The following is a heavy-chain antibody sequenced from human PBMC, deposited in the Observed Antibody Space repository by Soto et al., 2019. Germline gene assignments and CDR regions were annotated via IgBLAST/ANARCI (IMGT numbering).Heavy chain of an antibody. V-gene: IGHV2-5*02. D-gene: IGHD2-2*01. CDR1: GFSLSTSGVG. CDR3: AHTGYVVVVPAAIPSWFDP. Sequence: QITLKESGPPLVKPTQTLTLTCTFSGFSLSTSGVGVGWIRQPPGKALEWLALIYWDDDKRYSPSLKSRLTITKDTSKNQVVLTMTNMDPVDTATYYCAHTGYVVVVPAAIPSWFDPWGQGTLVTVSS. CDR2: IYWDDDK. J-gene: IGHJ5*02.